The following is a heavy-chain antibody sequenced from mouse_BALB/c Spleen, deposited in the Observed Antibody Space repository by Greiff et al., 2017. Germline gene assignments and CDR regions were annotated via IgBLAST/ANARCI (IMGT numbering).Heavy chain of an antibody. CDR2: IYPGNVNT. D-gene: IGHD2-4*01. Sequence: QVQLQQSGPELVKPGASVRISCKASGYTFTSYYIHWVKQRPGQGLEWIGWIYPGNVNTKYNEKFKGKATLTADKSSSTAYMQLSSLTSEDSAVYFCARRDYDDYFDYWGQGTTLTVSS. CDR1: GYTFTSYY. CDR3: ARRDYDDYFDY. J-gene: IGHJ2*01. V-gene: IGHV1S56*01.